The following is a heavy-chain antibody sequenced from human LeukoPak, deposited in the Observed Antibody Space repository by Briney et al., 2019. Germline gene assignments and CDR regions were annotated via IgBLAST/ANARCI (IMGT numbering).Heavy chain of an antibody. D-gene: IGHD6-13*01. CDR1: GFTFSSYA. V-gene: IGHV3-23*01. CDR2: VSGSNGST. Sequence: GGSLRISCAASGFTFSSYAMSWVRQAPGEGLEWVSTVSGSNGSTHYADSVKGRFTISRDNSKNTLYLQMNSLRAEDTAVYYCVRESPVAAVGRSWFDPWGQGTLVTVSS. CDR3: VRESPVAAVGRSWFDP. J-gene: IGHJ5*02.